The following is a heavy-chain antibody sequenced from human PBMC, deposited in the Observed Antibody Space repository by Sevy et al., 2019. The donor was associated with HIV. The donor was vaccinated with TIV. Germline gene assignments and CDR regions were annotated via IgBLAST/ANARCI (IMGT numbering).Heavy chain of an antibody. CDR2: IIPIFGTA. CDR3: ARGERQPWHSSSWYNYYYYYYMDV. V-gene: IGHV1-69*13. CDR1: GGTFSSYA. Sequence: ASVKVSCKASGGTFSSYAISWVRQAPGQGLEWMGGIIPIFGTANYAQKFQGRVTIIADESTSTAYMELSSLRSEDTAVYYCARGERQPWHSSSWYNYYYYYYMDVWGKGTTVTVSS. J-gene: IGHJ6*03. D-gene: IGHD6-13*01.